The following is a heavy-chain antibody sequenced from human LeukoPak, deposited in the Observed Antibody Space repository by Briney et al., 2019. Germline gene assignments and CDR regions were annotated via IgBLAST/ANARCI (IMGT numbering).Heavy chain of an antibody. CDR2: IYYSGST. Sequence: SETLSLTCTVSGGSITSSSYYWGWIRQPPGKGLQWIGSIYYSGSTYYNPSLKSRVTISVDTSKNQFSLKLSSVTAADTAVYYCARASVTYYYGSGKGNWFDPWGQGTLVTVSS. CDR3: ARASVTYYYGSGKGNWFDP. D-gene: IGHD3-10*01. CDR1: GGSITSSSYY. J-gene: IGHJ5*02. V-gene: IGHV4-39*07.